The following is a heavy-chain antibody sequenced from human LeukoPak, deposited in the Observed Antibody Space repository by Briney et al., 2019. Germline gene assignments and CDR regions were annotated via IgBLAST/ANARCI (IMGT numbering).Heavy chain of an antibody. CDR1: GGSISSSSYY. CDR2: IHRSGTT. J-gene: IGHJ4*02. Sequence: SETLSLTCTVSGGSISSSSYYWGWIRQPPGEGLEWIGSIHRSGTTFQNPSLKSRVTILVDTSKNQISLKLNSVTAADTAVYYCARQTGSGLFILPGGQGTLVTVSS. V-gene: IGHV4-39*01. CDR3: ARQTGSGLFILP. D-gene: IGHD3/OR15-3a*01.